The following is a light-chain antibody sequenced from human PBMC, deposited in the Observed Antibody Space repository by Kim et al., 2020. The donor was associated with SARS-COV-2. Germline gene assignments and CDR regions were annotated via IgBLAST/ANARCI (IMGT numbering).Light chain of an antibody. J-gene: IGLJ1*01. CDR1: SLRSYY. Sequence: SSELTQDPAVSVALGQTVRITCQGDSLRSYYASWYQQKPGQAPVLVIYGKNNRPSGIPDRFSGSISGKTASLTITGAQTEDEADYYCNSRDSTGNHYVFGNGTKVTFL. CDR3: NSRDSTGNHYV. V-gene: IGLV3-19*01. CDR2: GKN.